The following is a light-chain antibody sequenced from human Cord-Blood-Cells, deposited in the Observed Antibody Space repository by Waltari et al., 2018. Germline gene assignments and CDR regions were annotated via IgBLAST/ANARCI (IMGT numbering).Light chain of an antibody. Sequence: EIVLTQSPATLSLSPGERATLSCRASQSVSSYLAWYQQKPGQAPRLLIYDASNRATGIPARVSGSGSCTDFTLTISSLEPEDFAVYYCQQRSNGPPLTFGGGTKVEIK. CDR1: QSVSSY. CDR3: QQRSNGPPLT. CDR2: DAS. V-gene: IGKV3-11*01. J-gene: IGKJ4*02.